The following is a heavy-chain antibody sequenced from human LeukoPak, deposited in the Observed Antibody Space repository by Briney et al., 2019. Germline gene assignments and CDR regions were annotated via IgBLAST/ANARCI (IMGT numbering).Heavy chain of an antibody. V-gene: IGHV1-69*04. J-gene: IGHJ4*02. Sequence: ASVKVSCEASGGTFSSYTISWVRQAPGQGLEWMGRIIPILGIANYAQKFQGRVTIPADKSTSTAYMELSSLRSEDTAVYYCARDGSYYALDYWGQGTLVTVSS. D-gene: IGHD1-26*01. CDR3: ARDGSYYALDY. CDR2: IIPILGIA. CDR1: GGTFSSYT.